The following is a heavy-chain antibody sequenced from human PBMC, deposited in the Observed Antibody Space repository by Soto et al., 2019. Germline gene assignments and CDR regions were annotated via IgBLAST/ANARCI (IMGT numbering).Heavy chain of an antibody. CDR1: GFTFSSYG. V-gene: IGHV3-33*01. CDR2: IWYDGSNK. J-gene: IGHJ4*02. D-gene: IGHD6-19*01. Sequence: QVQLVESGGGVVQPGRSLRLSCAASGFTFSSYGMHWVRQAPGKGLEWVAVIWYDGSNKYYADSVKGRFTISRDNSKNTLYLQMNSLRAEDTAVYYCARDLLSSIAVAGTVIDYWGQGTLVTVSS. CDR3: ARDLLSSIAVAGTVIDY.